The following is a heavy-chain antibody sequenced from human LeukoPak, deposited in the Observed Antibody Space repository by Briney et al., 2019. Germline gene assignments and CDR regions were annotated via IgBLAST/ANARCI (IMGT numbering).Heavy chain of an antibody. J-gene: IGHJ4*02. CDR1: GYTFTRYY. Sequence: PSLKVSCKASGYTFTRYYMHWVRQAPGQGLEWMGWINPNSGGTKYAQKFQGRVTMTRDTSISTAYMELSRLRSDDTAVYYCARKRSTHYFDYWGQGTLVTVSS. CDR2: INPNSGGT. V-gene: IGHV1-2*02. D-gene: IGHD3-10*01. CDR3: ARKRSTHYFDY.